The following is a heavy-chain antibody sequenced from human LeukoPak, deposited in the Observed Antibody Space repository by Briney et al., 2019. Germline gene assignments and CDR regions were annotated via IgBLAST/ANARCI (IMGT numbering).Heavy chain of an antibody. Sequence: PGGSLRLSCAASGFTFSSYAMSWVRQAPGKGLEWVSAISGSGGSTYYADSVKGRFTISRDNSKNTLYLQMNSLRAEDTAVYYCAKDPRDSGNYYYYMDVWGKGTTVTVSS. J-gene: IGHJ6*03. CDR1: GFTFSSYA. D-gene: IGHD6-25*01. CDR2: ISGSGGST. CDR3: AKDPRDSGNYYYYMDV. V-gene: IGHV3-23*01.